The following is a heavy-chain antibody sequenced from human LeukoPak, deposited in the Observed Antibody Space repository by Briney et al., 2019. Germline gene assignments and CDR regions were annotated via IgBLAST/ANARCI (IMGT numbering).Heavy chain of an antibody. V-gene: IGHV3-11*04. D-gene: IGHD3-22*01. CDR1: GFTFSDYY. CDR3: AIDYTYYYDSSGYYFDY. CDR2: ISSSGSTI. J-gene: IGHJ4*02. Sequence: GGSLRLSCAASGFTFSDYYMSWIRQAPGRGLEWVSYISSSGSTIYYADSVKGRFTISRDNAKNSLYLQMNSLRAEDTAVYYCAIDYTYYYDSSGYYFDYWGQGTLVTVSS.